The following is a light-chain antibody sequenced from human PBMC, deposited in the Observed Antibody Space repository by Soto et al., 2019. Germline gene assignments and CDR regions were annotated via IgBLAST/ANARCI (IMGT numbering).Light chain of an antibody. J-gene: IGKJ3*01. Sequence: DIRMTQSPSSLSASVGDRVSITCRASQSISNFLNWYQQKPGKAPKLLIYAASNLHSGVPSRFSGSGSGTEFTLTITRLQPEDFATYYCQQSYSSPAFTFGPGTKVDVK. CDR2: AAS. CDR1: QSISNF. V-gene: IGKV1-39*01. CDR3: QQSYSSPAFT.